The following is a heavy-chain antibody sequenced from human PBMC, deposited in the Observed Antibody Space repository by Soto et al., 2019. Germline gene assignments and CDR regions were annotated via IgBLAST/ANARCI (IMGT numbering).Heavy chain of an antibody. J-gene: IGHJ4*02. CDR1: GGSISSYY. D-gene: IGHD7-27*01. CDR3: ARGPSGDKVDS. Sequence: SETLSLTCTVSGGSISSYYWSWIRQPPGKGLEWIGYIYYSGRTNYKPSLKSRVTISVDTSKNQLSLTLSSVTAADTAVYYCARGPSGDKVDSWGQGTLVTVSS. V-gene: IGHV4-59*08. CDR2: IYYSGRT.